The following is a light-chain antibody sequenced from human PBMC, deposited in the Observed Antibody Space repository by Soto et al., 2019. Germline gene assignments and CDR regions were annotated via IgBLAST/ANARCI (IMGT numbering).Light chain of an antibody. V-gene: IGKV3-11*01. CDR3: QQRSNWPPT. CDR2: DAS. Sequence: EMVLTQSPATRSLSPGERASLACTASQSVSSYLAWYQQKPGQAPRLLIYDASNRATGIPARFSGSGSGTDFTLTINSLEPEDFAVYYCQQRSNWPPTFGQGTRLEI. CDR1: QSVSSY. J-gene: IGKJ5*01.